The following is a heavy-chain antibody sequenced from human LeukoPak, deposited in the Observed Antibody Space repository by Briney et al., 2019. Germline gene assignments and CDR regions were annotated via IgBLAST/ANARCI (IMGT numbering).Heavy chain of an antibody. V-gene: IGHV3-23*01. D-gene: IGHD3-10*01. CDR3: VKEAYYGWGSSPTFYFDY. Sequence: GGSLRLSCAASGFTFIDYGIYWVRQAPGKGLEWVSGISGNGDRTSYADSVKGRFAVSRDNSRNTVFLQMNRLRPEDTAVYYCVKEAYYGWGSSPTFYFDYWGQGTRVTVSS. CDR1: GFTFIDYG. CDR2: ISGNGDRT. J-gene: IGHJ4*02.